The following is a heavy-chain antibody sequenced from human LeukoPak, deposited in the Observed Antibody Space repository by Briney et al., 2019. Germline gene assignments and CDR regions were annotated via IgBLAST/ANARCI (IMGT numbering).Heavy chain of an antibody. Sequence: ASVKVSCKASGGTFSSYAISWVRQAPGQGLEWMGGIIPIFGTANYAQKFQGRVTITADESTSTAYMELSSLRSEDTAVYYCASSDKSTFGGVIAKGYYFDYWGQGTLVTVSS. CDR2: IIPIFGTA. D-gene: IGHD3-16*02. J-gene: IGHJ4*02. CDR1: GGTFSSYA. V-gene: IGHV1-69*13. CDR3: ASSDKSTFGGVIAKGYYFDY.